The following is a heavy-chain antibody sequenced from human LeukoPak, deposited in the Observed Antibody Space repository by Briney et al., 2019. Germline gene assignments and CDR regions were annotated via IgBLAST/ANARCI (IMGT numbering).Heavy chain of an antibody. CDR1: GGSISSYY. D-gene: IGHD3-22*01. V-gene: IGHV4-4*07. CDR2: SYISGST. CDR3: ARGGYYYDNND. Sequence: SKTLSLTCTVSGGSISSYYWSWIRQPAGKGLEWIGRSYISGSTNCNPSLKSRVTMSVDTSKNQFSLKLSSVTAADTAVYYCARGGYYYDNNDWGQGTLVTVSS. J-gene: IGHJ4*02.